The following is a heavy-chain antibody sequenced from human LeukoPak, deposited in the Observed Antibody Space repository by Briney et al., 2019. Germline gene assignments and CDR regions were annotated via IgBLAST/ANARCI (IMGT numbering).Heavy chain of an antibody. D-gene: IGHD3-10*01. J-gene: IGHJ3*02. V-gene: IGHV4-59*01. CDR2: IYYSGST. CDR3: ARDYYGSGSYYAPYDAFGI. Sequence: SETLSLTCTVSGGSISSYYWSWIRQPPGKGLEWIGYIYYSGSTNYNPSLKSRVTISVDTSKNQFSLKLSSVTAADTAVYYCARDYYGSGSYYAPYDAFGIWGQGTMVTVSS. CDR1: GGSISSYY.